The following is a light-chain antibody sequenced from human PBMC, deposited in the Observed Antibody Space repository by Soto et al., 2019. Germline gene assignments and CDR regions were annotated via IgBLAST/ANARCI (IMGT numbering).Light chain of an antibody. V-gene: IGKV1D-12*01. Sequence: DIQGTQSPCSVSASVGDSVTITCRATQDINNWLAWYQQKPGKAPQLLIYTTSNLQSGVLSRFSGSGSGTALTLTISSLQPEDFATYYCQQPNTFPLTVGGGTKVEIK. J-gene: IGKJ4*01. CDR3: QQPNTFPLT. CDR2: TTS. CDR1: QDINNW.